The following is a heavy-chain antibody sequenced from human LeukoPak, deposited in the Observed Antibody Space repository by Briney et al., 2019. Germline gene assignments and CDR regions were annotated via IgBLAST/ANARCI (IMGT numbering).Heavy chain of an antibody. CDR3: ARRYSSGWYIGAFDI. V-gene: IGHV4-34*01. CDR2: INHSGST. CDR1: GGSFSGYY. Sequence: SETLSLTCAVYGGSFSGYYWSWIRQPPGKVLEWIGEINHSGSTNYNPSLKSRVTISVDTSKRQFSLKLSSVTAADTAVYYCARRYSSGWYIGAFDIWGQGTMVTVSS. J-gene: IGHJ3*02. D-gene: IGHD6-19*01.